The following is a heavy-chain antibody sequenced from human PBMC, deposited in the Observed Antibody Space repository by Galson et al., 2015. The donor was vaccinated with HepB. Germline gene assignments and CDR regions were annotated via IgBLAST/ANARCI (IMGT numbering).Heavy chain of an antibody. CDR1: GFSFSSYV. V-gene: IGHV3-23*01. J-gene: IGHJ6*02. Sequence: SLRLSCAASGFSFSSYVMGWVRLAPGKGLEWVSSISASGDITWSADSLKGWFTISRDNSKNTLYLQMNSLTAEDTAVYYCARNSSKMDVWGQGTTVTVSS. D-gene: IGHD2-2*01. CDR2: ISASGDIT. CDR3: ARNSSKMDV.